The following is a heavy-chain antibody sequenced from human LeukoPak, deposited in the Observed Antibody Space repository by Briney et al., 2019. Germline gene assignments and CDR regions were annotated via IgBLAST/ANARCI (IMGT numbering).Heavy chain of an antibody. D-gene: IGHD6-13*01. J-gene: IGHJ2*01. Sequence: ASVKVSCKASGGTFSSYAISWVRQAPGQGLEWMGGIIPIFGTANYAQKFQGRVTITADESTSTAYMELSSLRSEDTAVYYCARERIAAAEVWYFDLWGRGTLVTVSS. CDR2: IIPIFGTA. V-gene: IGHV1-69*13. CDR3: ARERIAAAEVWYFDL. CDR1: GGTFSSYA.